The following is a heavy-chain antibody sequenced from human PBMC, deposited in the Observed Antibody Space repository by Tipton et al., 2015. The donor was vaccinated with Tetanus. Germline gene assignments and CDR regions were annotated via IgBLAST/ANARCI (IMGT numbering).Heavy chain of an antibody. Sequence: TLFLTCTVSGGSINSPDYSWGWIRQPPGKGLEWIGYIYQSGSTSYNPSLATRVTITADKSKNQFSLNLRSVTAADTAVYYCARDRGQQFVSDWFDPWGQGTLVTVSS. J-gene: IGHJ5*02. V-gene: IGHV4-30-2*01. CDR3: ARDRGQQFVSDWFDP. CDR2: IYQSGST. D-gene: IGHD6-6*01. CDR1: GGSINSPDYS.